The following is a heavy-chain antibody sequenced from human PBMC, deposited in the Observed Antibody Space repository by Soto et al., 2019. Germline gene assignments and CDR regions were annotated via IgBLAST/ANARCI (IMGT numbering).Heavy chain of an antibody. V-gene: IGHV4-39*01. CDR1: GGSISSSSYY. CDR3: ARHETANCSGGSCYRPDGFDP. Sequence: SETLSLTCTVSGGSISSSSYYWGWIRQPPGKGLEWIGSIYYSGSTYYNPSLKSRVTIFVDTSKNQFSLKLSSVTAADTAVYYCARHETANCSGGSCYRPDGFDPWGQGTLVTVSS. CDR2: IYYSGST. J-gene: IGHJ5*02. D-gene: IGHD2-15*01.